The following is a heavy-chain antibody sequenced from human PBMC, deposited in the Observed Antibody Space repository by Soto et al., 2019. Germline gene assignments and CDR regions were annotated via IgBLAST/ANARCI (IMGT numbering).Heavy chain of an antibody. CDR1: GYTFTSYA. Sequence: ASVKVSCKASGYTFTSYAMHWVRQAPGQRLEWMGWINAGNGNTKYSQKFQGRVTITRDTSASTAYMELSSLRSEDTAVYYCARDGSSGWLYYYYGMDVWGQGTTVTVSS. CDR2: INAGNGNT. D-gene: IGHD6-19*01. J-gene: IGHJ6*02. V-gene: IGHV1-3*01. CDR3: ARDGSSGWLYYYYGMDV.